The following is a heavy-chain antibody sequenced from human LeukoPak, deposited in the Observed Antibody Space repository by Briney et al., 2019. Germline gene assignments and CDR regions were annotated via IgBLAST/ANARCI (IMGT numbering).Heavy chain of an antibody. J-gene: IGHJ4*02. D-gene: IGHD3-22*01. CDR3: AKDLWNYYDSSGSYGN. Sequence: GGSLRLSCAASGFTFSSYGMHWVRQAPGKGLEWVAVISYDGSHKYYADSVKGQFTISRDNSKNTLYLQMNSLRAEDTAVYYCAKDLWNYYDSSGSYGNWGQGTLVTVSS. CDR1: GFTFSSYG. CDR2: ISYDGSHK. V-gene: IGHV3-30*18.